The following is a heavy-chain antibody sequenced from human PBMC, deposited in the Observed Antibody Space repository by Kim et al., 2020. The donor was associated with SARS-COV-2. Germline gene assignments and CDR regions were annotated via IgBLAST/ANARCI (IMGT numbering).Heavy chain of an antibody. CDR1: GGSFSGYY. V-gene: IGHV4-34*01. J-gene: IGHJ6*02. D-gene: IGHD2-2*01. CDR2: INHSGST. Sequence: SETLSLTCAVYGGSFSGYYWSWIRQPPGKGLEWIGEINHSGSTNYNPSLKSRVTISVDTSKNQFSLKLSSVTAADTAVYYCARDKNCSSTSCRLKARIYGMDVWGQGTTVTVSS. CDR3: ARDKNCSSTSCRLKARIYGMDV.